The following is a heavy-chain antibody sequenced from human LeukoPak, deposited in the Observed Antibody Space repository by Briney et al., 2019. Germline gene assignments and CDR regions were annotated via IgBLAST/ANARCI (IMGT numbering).Heavy chain of an antibody. D-gene: IGHD3-9*01. Sequence: GGSLRLSCAASGFTFSSYSMNWVRQAPGKGLEWVSSISSSSSYIYYADSVKGRFTISRDNAKNSLYLQMNSLRAEDTAVYYCAREGPDILTGYYWYYYYYGMDVWGQGPRSPSP. CDR1: GFTFSSYS. V-gene: IGHV3-21*01. CDR3: AREGPDILTGYYWYYYYYGMDV. CDR2: ISSSSSYI. J-gene: IGHJ6*02.